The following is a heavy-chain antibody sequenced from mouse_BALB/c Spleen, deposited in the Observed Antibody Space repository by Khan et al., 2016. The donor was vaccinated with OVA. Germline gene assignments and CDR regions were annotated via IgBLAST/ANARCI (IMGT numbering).Heavy chain of an antibody. J-gene: IGHJ2*01. CDR3: ARGNWQSYYFDY. V-gene: IGHV1S136*01. Sequence: VHVKQSGPELVKPGTSVKMSCKASGYRFTSYIIHWVKQRPGQGLEWIGYINPYNGATKYNEKFKGKATLTSDKSSNTAYMELSSLTSEDSAVYYCARGNWQSYYFDYWGQGTTLTVSS. D-gene: IGHD4-1*01. CDR2: INPYNGAT. CDR1: GYRFTSYI.